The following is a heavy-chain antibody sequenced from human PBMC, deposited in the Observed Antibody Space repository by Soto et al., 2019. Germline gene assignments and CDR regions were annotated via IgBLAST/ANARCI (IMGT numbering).Heavy chain of an antibody. J-gene: IGHJ6*01. CDR2: ISGGGGST. V-gene: IGHV3-23*01. D-gene: IGHD1-26*01. CDR1: GFTFSTYA. Sequence: GGSLRLSCAASGFTFSTYAMNWVRQAPGKGLEWVSAISGGGGSTYYADSVKGRVTISRDNSKNTLYLQMNSLRAEDTAVYYCAKVSLGALTFTDYYYYGLDVWGQGTSVTVSS. CDR3: AKVSLGALTFTDYYYYGLDV.